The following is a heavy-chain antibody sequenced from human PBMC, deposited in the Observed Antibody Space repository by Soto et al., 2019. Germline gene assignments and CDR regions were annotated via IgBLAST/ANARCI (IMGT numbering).Heavy chain of an antibody. V-gene: IGHV1-18*01. D-gene: IGHD6-19*01. CDR1: CYPLTSNR. Sequence: ASVKVSCKTSCYPLTSNRLSWVRRAPGQGLEWMGWISPHNGNAKYAQKFQDRVTMTADTAASTVYMELRSLRSDDSAVFYCARDRSGWYDFWGQGTLVTVAS. J-gene: IGHJ4*02. CDR3: ARDRSGWYDF. CDR2: ISPHNGNA.